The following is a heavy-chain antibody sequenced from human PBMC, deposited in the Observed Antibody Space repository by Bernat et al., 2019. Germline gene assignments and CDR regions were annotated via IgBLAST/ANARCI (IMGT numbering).Heavy chain of an antibody. CDR2: ISYDGSNK. CDR1: GFTFSSYA. V-gene: IGHV3-30-3*01. CDR3: ARGDSSGWYFDY. J-gene: IGHJ4*02. Sequence: QVQLVESGGGVVQPGRSLRPSCAASGFTFSSYAMHWVRQAPGKGLEWVAVISYDGSNKYYADSVKGRFTISRDNSKNTLYLQMNSLRAEDTAVYYCARGDSSGWYFDYWGQGTLVTVSS. D-gene: IGHD6-19*01.